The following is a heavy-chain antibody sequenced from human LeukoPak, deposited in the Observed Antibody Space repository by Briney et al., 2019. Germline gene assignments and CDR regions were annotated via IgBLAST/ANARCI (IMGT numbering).Heavy chain of an antibody. CDR2: ITGTADNT. Sequence: PGGSLRLSCAASGFTFSSYAISWVRQAPGKGLEWVSAITGTADNTYYADSVKGRFSISRDNSKDTLYLQLNSLRAEDTAVYYCAKTRGWPYYFNYWGQGTLVTVSS. V-gene: IGHV3-23*01. CDR1: GFTFSSYA. CDR3: AKTRGWPYYFNY. J-gene: IGHJ4*02. D-gene: IGHD6-19*01.